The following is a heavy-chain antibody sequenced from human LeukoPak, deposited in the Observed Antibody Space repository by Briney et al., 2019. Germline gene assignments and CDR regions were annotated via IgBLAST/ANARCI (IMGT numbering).Heavy chain of an antibody. CDR3: ARPTVGATMLDAFDI. D-gene: IGHD2-2*01. V-gene: IGHV1-46*01. J-gene: IGHJ3*02. CDR1: GYTFTGYY. Sequence: GASVKVSCKASGYTFTGYYIHWVRQAPGQGLEWMGIINPSGGSTTYAQKFQGRVTMTRDMSTSTVYMELSSLRSEDTAVYYCARPTVGATMLDAFDIWGQGTMVTVSS. CDR2: INPSGGST.